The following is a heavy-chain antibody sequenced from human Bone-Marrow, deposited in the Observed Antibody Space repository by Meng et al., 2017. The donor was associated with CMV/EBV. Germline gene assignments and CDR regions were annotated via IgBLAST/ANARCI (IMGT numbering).Heavy chain of an antibody. CDR2: IIPILGIA. CDR1: GGSFSSYT. D-gene: IGHD5-24*01. J-gene: IGHJ6*02. CDR3: ARAVEMATTPYYYSGMDV. Sequence: SVKVSCKASGGSFSSYTISWVRQAPGQGLEWMGRIIPILGIANYAQKFQGRVTITADKSTSTAYMELSSLRSEDTAVYYCARAVEMATTPYYYSGMDVWGQGTTVTVSS. V-gene: IGHV1-69*02.